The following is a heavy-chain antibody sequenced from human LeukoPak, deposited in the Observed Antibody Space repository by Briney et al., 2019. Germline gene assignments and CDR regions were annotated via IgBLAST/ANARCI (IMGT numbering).Heavy chain of an antibody. CDR3: ARAVNAYCGGDCYPGVFDY. D-gene: IGHD2-21*02. CDR1: GGTFSSYA. CDR2: IIPIFGTA. V-gene: IGHV1-69*05. J-gene: IGHJ4*02. Sequence: SVKVSCKASGGTFSSYAISWVRQAPGQGLEWMGGIIPIFGTANYAQKFQGRVTITTDESTSTAYMELSSLRSEGTAVYYCARAVNAYCGGDCYPGVFDYWGQGTLVTVSS.